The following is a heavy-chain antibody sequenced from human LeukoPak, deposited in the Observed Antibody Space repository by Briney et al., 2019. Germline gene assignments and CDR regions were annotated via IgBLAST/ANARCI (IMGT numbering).Heavy chain of an antibody. CDR3: AIQPWGSGNNWYFDL. V-gene: IGHV1-2*02. CDR1: GYTFTGYF. D-gene: IGHD7-27*01. CDR2: ISPNSGGT. Sequence: ASVKVSCKASGYTFTGYFIHWVRQAPGQGLEWMGWISPNSGGTDYAQRFQGRVTMTRDTSISTAYMELSSLRSDDTAVYYCAIQPWGSGNNWYFDLWGRGTLVTVSS. J-gene: IGHJ2*01.